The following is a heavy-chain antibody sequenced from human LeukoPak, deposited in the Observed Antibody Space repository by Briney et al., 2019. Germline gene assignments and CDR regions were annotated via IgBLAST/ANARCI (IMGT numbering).Heavy chain of an antibody. CDR2: ISSSGSTI. CDR1: GFTFSDYY. Sequence: GGSLRLSCAASGFTFSDYYMSWIRQAPGKGLEWVSYISSSGSTIYYADSVKGRFTISRDNAKSSLYLQMNSLRAEDTAVYYCARDHNIVVVPAAISDYWGQGTLVTVSS. V-gene: IGHV3-11*01. CDR3: ARDHNIVVVPAAISDY. D-gene: IGHD2-2*01. J-gene: IGHJ4*02.